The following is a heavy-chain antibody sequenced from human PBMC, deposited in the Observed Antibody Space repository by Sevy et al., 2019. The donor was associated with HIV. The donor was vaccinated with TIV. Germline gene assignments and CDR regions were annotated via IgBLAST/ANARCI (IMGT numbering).Heavy chain of an antibody. J-gene: IGHJ4*02. CDR2: ISAYNGNT. D-gene: IGHD2-2*01. CDR3: ARDRGSSIAVGFDY. V-gene: IGHV1-18*04. CDR1: GYTFTSYG. Sequence: ASVKVSCKASGYTFTSYGISWVRQAPGQGLEWMAWISAYNGNTNYAQKLQGRVTMTTDTSTSTAYMELRSLRSDDTAVYYCARDRGSSIAVGFDYWGQGTLVTVSS.